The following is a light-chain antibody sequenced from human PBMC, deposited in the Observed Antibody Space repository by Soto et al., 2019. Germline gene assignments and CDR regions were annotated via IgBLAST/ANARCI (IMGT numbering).Light chain of an antibody. Sequence: DIQMTQSPSTLSASVGDRVTITCRASQSISSWLAWYQQKPGKAPKLLIYDASSLESGVPSRFSGSGSGTEFTLTIRSLQPDDFATYYCQQYNSYSPFGQGTKVEIK. J-gene: IGKJ1*01. V-gene: IGKV1-5*01. CDR1: QSISSW. CDR2: DAS. CDR3: QQYNSYSP.